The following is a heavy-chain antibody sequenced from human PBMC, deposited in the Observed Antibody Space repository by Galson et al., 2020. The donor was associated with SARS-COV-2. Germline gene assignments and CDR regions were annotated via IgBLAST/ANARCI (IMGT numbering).Heavy chain of an antibody. CDR1: GGSISRGGDV. CDR2: IYNTGTT. V-gene: IGHV4-31*01. CDR3: ARGDGVYGALDI. J-gene: IGHJ3*02. Sequence: SETLSLTCTVSGGSISRGGDVWNWIRQHPGKGLEWIGYIYNTGTTYYNPSLETLLRISIDTSKNQFSLRMTSVTAADTAVYYCARGDGVYGALDIWGQGTMVTVSS. D-gene: IGHD2-8*01.